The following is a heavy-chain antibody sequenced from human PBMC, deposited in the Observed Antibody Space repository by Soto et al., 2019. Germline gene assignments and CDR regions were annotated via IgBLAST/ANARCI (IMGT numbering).Heavy chain of an antibody. D-gene: IGHD3-22*01. Sequence: QITLKESGPTLVKPTQTLTLTCIFSGFSVRTSGVGVGWIRQPPGKALEWLALIYWDNDKRYSPSLKSRLTIPKDTSKNQVVLTMTNMDPVDTATYYCAHRVVGRNIYYFDYWGQGTRVTVSS. CDR1: GFSVRTSGVG. J-gene: IGHJ4*02. CDR2: IYWDNDK. CDR3: AHRVVGRNIYYFDY. V-gene: IGHV2-5*02.